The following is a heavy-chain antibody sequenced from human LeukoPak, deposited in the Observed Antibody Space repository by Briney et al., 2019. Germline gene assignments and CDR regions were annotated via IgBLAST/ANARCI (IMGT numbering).Heavy chain of an antibody. CDR2: ISYDESNK. D-gene: IGHD6-13*01. J-gene: IGHJ4*02. Sequence: GGSLRLSCAASGFRFSSYGMHWVRQAPGKGLEWVAVISYDESNKFYEDSVKGRFTISRDNSKNTLYLQMNSLRAEDTAVYYCAKGGGTGYSSSWFSNWGQGTLVTVS. V-gene: IGHV3-30*18. CDR3: AKGGGTGYSSSWFSN. CDR1: GFRFSSYG.